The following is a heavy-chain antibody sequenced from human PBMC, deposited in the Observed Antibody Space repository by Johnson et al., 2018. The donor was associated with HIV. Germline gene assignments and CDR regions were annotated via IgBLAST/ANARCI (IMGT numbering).Heavy chain of an antibody. V-gene: IGHV3-13*01. D-gene: IGHD3-16*01. CDR3: ARGALGDWVDAFDI. CDR1: GFTFSSYD. J-gene: IGHJ3*02. CDR2: IGTAGDT. Sequence: VQLVESGGGLVQPGGSLRLSCAASGFTFSSYDMHWVRQATGKGLEWVSAIGTAGDTYYADSVKGRFTISRGNSKNTLYLQMNSLRAEDTAVFYCARGALGDWVDAFDIWGQGTMVTVS.